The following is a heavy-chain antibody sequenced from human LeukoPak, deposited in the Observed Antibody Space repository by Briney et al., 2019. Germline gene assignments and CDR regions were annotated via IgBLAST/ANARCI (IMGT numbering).Heavy chain of an antibody. V-gene: IGHV4-59*08. J-gene: IGHJ5*02. CDR3: ARRAGSGWSIDWFDP. D-gene: IGHD6-19*01. CDR2: IYYSGST. CDR1: GGSISSYY. Sequence: SETLSLTCTVSGGSISSYYWSWIRQPPGKGLEWIGYIYYSGSTNYNPSLKSRVTISVDTSKNQFSLKLSSVTAADTAVYYCARRAGSGWSIDWFDPWGQGTLITVSS.